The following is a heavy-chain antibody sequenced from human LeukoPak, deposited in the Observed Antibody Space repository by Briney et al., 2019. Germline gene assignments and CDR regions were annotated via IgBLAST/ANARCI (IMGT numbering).Heavy chain of an antibody. CDR2: TYYKSKWYN. J-gene: IGHJ6*02. V-gene: IGHV6-1*01. CDR1: GDSVSGNRGT. D-gene: IGHD2-21*01. CDR3: ARGFLKTGMDV. Sequence: SQTLSLTCAISGDSVSGNRGTWNWIRQSPSRGLEWLGRTYYKSKWYNDYAGSVKSRIAIDPDTFKNQFFLQLKSLTLEDTAVYYCARGFLKTGMDVWGQGTTVTVSS.